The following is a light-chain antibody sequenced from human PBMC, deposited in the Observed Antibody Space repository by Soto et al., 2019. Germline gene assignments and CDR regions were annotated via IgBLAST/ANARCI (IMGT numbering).Light chain of an antibody. CDR2: DNS. J-gene: IGLJ1*01. CDR3: QLWDSSTDHYV. CDR1: NIGHKS. V-gene: IGLV3-21*02. Sequence: SSELTQPPSVSVAPGQTARVTCGGNNIGHKSVHWYQQKPGQAPVLLIYDNSDRPAGIPERISGSNSGNTATLIISRVEAGDEADYYCQLWDSSTDHYVFATGTKVTVL.